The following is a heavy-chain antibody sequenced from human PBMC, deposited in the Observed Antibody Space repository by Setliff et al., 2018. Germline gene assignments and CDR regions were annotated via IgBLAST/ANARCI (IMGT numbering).Heavy chain of an antibody. D-gene: IGHD6-19*01. Sequence: LRLSCVASGLIFSNNWMSWVRQAPGKGLEWVTNINKDGSERNYVDSVKGRFTISRDNAKNSVYLQMNSLRADDTAVYYCVPQGPGYGNGWWTNWFDPWGQGTLVTV. CDR2: INKDGSER. J-gene: IGHJ5*02. V-gene: IGHV3-7*03. CDR3: VPQGPGYGNGWWTNWFDP. CDR1: GLIFSNNW.